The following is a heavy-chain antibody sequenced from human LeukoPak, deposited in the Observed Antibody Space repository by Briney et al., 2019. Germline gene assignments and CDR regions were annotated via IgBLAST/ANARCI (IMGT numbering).Heavy chain of an antibody. Sequence: ASVKVSCKASGYTFTSYGISWVRQAPGQGLEWMGWISAYNGNTDYVQKFQGRVTMTTDTSTSTAYMDLRSLKSDDTAMYYCARDWLGVTVVVASADEVFDLWGQGTMVTVSS. V-gene: IGHV1-18*01. D-gene: IGHD2-2*01. CDR1: GYTFTSYG. CDR3: ARDWLGVTVVVASADEVFDL. CDR2: ISAYNGNT. J-gene: IGHJ3*01.